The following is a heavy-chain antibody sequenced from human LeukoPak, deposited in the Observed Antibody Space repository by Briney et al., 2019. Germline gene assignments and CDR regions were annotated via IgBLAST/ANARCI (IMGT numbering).Heavy chain of an antibody. D-gene: IGHD3-22*01. CDR2: INWNGVST. CDR1: GFTFDDYG. Sequence: GGSLRLSCAASGFTFDDYGMSWVRQAPGKGLEWVSGINWNGVSTGYADSVKGRFTISRDNANNSLYLQMNSLRAEDTALYYCARDDYYDSSDAFDIWGQGTMVTVSS. V-gene: IGHV3-20*04. J-gene: IGHJ3*02. CDR3: ARDDYYDSSDAFDI.